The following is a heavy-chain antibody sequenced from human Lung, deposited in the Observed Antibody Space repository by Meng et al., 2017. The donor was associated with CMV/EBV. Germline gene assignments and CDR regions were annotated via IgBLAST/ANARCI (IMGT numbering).Heavy chain of an antibody. Sequence: GGSLRLSXAASGFTFSDYFMSWIRQAPGKGLEWVSYISSSGTTIYYADSVDSRFTLSRDNAKSPLFLKMTSLGVEDTAVYCSGEGPFFWGAAAFAPRNGLDVWGQGTAVTVSS. CDR1: GFTFSDYF. V-gene: IGHV3-11*01. CDR2: ISSSGTTI. CDR3: GEGPFFWGAAAFAPRNGLDV. D-gene: IGHD6-13*01. J-gene: IGHJ6*02.